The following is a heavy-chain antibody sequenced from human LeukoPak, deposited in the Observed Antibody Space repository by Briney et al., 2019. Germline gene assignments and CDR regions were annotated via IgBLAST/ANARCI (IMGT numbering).Heavy chain of an antibody. V-gene: IGHV4-59*08. Sequence: SETLSLTCTVSGASISSYYWNWIRQPPGKGLEWIGYIYYSGSTKYNPSLESRVTISVDTSKNRFSLKMSSVTAADTAVYYCARWSSGYYAFDYWGQGSLVTVSS. CDR3: ARWSSGYYAFDY. J-gene: IGHJ4*02. CDR1: GASISSYY. D-gene: IGHD3-22*01. CDR2: IYYSGST.